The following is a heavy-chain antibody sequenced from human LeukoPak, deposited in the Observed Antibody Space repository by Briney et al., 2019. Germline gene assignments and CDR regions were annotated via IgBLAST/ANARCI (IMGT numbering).Heavy chain of an antibody. V-gene: IGHV3-74*01. CDR1: GLTFSDFW. Sequence: GGSLRLSCAASGLTFSDFWMHWVRQPPGKGLVWVALVKGDGRTTIYADSVKGRFTISRDSAKNTLHLQMNSLRADDSGVYYCATGHSYGYDYWGQGVLVTVSS. CDR2: VKGDGRTT. D-gene: IGHD5-18*01. CDR3: ATGHSYGYDY. J-gene: IGHJ4*02.